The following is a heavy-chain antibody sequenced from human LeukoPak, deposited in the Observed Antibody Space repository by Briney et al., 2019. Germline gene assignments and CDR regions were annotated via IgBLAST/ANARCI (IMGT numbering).Heavy chain of an antibody. CDR1: GYTFTAYD. D-gene: IGHD5-18*01. Sequence: GASVKVSCKASGYTFTAYDMHWVRQAPGQGLEWMGWINPNSGGTNYAQKFQGRVTMTRDTSINTVYMELSRLTSDDTAVYSCASGPTRYSPHPYFDYWGQGTLVTVSS. J-gene: IGHJ4*02. V-gene: IGHV1-2*02. CDR2: INPNSGGT. CDR3: ASGPTRYSPHPYFDY.